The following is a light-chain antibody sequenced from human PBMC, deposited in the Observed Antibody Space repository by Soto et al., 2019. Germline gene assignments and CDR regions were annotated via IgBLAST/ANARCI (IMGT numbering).Light chain of an antibody. CDR2: STY. V-gene: IGKV1-39*01. J-gene: IGKJ2*01. CDR3: QQSYITPYT. Sequence: DIQMTQSPSALSASVGDRVTITCRASQSLSSHLHWYQEKPGKAPKLLIFSTYSLQSGVSSRFSGSGTGTDFILTISNLQPEDSATYYCQQSYITPYTFGQGTNLEIK. CDR1: QSLSSH.